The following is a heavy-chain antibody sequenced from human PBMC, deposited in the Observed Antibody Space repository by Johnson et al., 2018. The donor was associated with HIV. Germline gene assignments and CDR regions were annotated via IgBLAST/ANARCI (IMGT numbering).Heavy chain of an antibody. D-gene: IGHD1-26*01. CDR3: AREMGREDDAFDI. CDR1: GFTVSSNY. Sequence: VQLVESGGGLVQPGGSLRLSCAASGFTVSSNYMSWVRQAPGKGLEWVSVIYSGGSTNYADSVKGRFTISRDNSKNTLYFQMNSLRVEDTTVYYCAREMGREDDAFDIWGQGTMVTVSS. J-gene: IGHJ3*02. CDR2: IYSGGST. V-gene: IGHV3-66*01.